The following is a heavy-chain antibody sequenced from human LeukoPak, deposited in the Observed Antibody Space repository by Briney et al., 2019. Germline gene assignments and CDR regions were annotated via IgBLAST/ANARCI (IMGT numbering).Heavy chain of an antibody. Sequence: SVKLSCKASGGTFSSYAISWVRQAPGQGLEWMGGIIPIFGTANYAQKFQGRVTITADESTSTAYMELSSLRSEDTAVYYCASIGYGSGSYYYYGMDVWGQGTTVTVSS. J-gene: IGHJ6*02. V-gene: IGHV1-69*01. D-gene: IGHD3-10*01. CDR1: GGTFSSYA. CDR3: ASIGYGSGSYYYYGMDV. CDR2: IIPIFGTA.